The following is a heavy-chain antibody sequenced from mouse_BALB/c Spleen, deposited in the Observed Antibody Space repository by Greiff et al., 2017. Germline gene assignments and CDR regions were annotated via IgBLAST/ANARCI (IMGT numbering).Heavy chain of an antibody. Sequence: EVMLVESGGGLVQPGGSRKLSCAASGFTFSSFGMHWVRQAPEKGLEWVAYISSGSSTIYYADTVKGRFTISRDNPKNTLFLQMTSLRSEDTAMYYCARSRDGPWFAYWGQGTLVTVSA. CDR2: ISSGSSTI. J-gene: IGHJ3*01. V-gene: IGHV5-17*02. D-gene: IGHD1-2*01. CDR1: GFTFSSFG. CDR3: ARSRDGPWFAY.